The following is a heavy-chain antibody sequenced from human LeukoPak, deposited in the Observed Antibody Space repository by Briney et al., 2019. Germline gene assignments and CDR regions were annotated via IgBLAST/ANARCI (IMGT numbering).Heavy chain of an antibody. CDR3: VRFGSRWFLDH. CDR2: ISSSSAI. J-gene: IGHJ4*02. V-gene: IGHV3-48*03. D-gene: IGHD6-13*01. Sequence: GGSLRLSCAASGFTFSSYEMNWVRQAPGKGLEWVSYISSSSAIYYADSVKGRFTISRDNAKNSLYLQMNSLRAEDTAVYYCVRFGSRWFLDHWGQGTLVTVSS. CDR1: GFTFSSYE.